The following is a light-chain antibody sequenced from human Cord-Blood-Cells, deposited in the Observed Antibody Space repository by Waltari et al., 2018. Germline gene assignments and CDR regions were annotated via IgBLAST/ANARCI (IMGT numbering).Light chain of an antibody. V-gene: IGKV1-33*01. CDR1: QDISNY. CDR3: QQYDNLYT. J-gene: IGKJ2*01. Sequence: DIQMTQSTSSLSASAGDRVTITCQESQDISNYLNWYQQKPGKAPKLLIYDASNLETGVPSRFSGSGSGTDFTFTISSLQPEDIATYYCQQYDNLYTFGQGTKLEIK. CDR2: DAS.